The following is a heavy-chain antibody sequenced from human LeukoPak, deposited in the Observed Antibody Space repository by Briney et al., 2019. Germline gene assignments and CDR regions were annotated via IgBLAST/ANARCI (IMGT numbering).Heavy chain of an antibody. Sequence: ASVKVSCKASGYTFTGYYMHWVRQAPGQGLEWMGWINPNSGGTNYAQKFQGRVTMTRDTSISTAYMELSRLRSDDTAVYYCARGALFWSGYYAYFDYWGQGTLVTVSS. D-gene: IGHD3-3*01. CDR1: GYTFTGYY. CDR2: INPNSGGT. J-gene: IGHJ4*02. V-gene: IGHV1-2*02. CDR3: ARGALFWSGYYAYFDY.